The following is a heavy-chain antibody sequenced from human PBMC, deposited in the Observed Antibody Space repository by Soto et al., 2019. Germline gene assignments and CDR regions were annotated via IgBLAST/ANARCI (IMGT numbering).Heavy chain of an antibody. V-gene: IGHV3-53*01. CDR2: LYDVDGS. CDR1: GLTISGKKY. Sequence: DVQLVESGGGLIQPGESLRLSCAAFGLTISGKKYVAWVRQAPGKGLEWDSALYDVDGSFYADSVKGRFTISSDSSKTTVYLQKNDLRPDDTAVYYCATWHEREHAYDVWGQGTTVTVSS. D-gene: IGHD1-1*01. J-gene: IGHJ3*01. CDR3: ATWHEREHAYDV.